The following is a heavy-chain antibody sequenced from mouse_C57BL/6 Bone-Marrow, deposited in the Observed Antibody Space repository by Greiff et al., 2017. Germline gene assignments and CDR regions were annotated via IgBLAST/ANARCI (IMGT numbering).Heavy chain of an antibody. CDR2: IYPGNSDT. J-gene: IGHJ4*01. CDR1: GYTFTSYW. V-gene: IGHV1-5*01. CDR3: TTYSNLCY. D-gene: IGHD2-5*01. Sequence: EVQLQQSGTVLARPGASVKMSCKTSGYTFTSYWMHWVKQRPGQGLEWIGAIYPGNSDTSYNQKFKGKAKLTAVTSASTAYMELSSLTNEVSAVYNCTTYSNLCYWGQGTSVTVSS.